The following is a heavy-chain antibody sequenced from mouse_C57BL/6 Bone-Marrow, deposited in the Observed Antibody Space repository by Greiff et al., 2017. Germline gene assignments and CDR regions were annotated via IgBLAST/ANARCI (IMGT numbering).Heavy chain of an antibody. D-gene: IGHD1-1*01. V-gene: IGHV5-12*01. CDR2: ISNGGGST. CDR3: ARQSYGSTYYAMDY. CDR1: GFTFSDYY. J-gene: IGHJ4*01. Sequence: EVQVVESGGGLVQPGGSLKLSCAASGFTFSDYYMYWVRQTPEKRLEWVAYISNGGGSTYYPDTVKGRFTISRDNAKNTLYLQMSRLKSEDTAMYYCARQSYGSTYYAMDYWGQGTSVTVSS.